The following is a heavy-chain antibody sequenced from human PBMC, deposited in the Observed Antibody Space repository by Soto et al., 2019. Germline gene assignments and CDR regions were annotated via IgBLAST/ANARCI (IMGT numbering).Heavy chain of an antibody. CDR1: GVSINSGVY. Sequence: SETLSLTCAVSGVSINSGVYWSWVRQPPGEGLAWIGEIHQSDSTHFNPSLQSRVTISMDKSKNQFSLTLSSVTAADTAVYYCARNLGRDLFGMDVWGQGTTVT. CDR2: IHQSDST. J-gene: IGHJ6*02. CDR3: ARNLGRDLFGMDV. D-gene: IGHD3-10*01. V-gene: IGHV4-4*02.